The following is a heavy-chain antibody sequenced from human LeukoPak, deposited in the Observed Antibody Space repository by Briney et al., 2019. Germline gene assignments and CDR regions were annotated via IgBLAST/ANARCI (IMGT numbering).Heavy chain of an antibody. Sequence: PGRSLRLSCAASGFTFSSYGMHWVRQAPGKGLEWVAVIWYDGSNKYYADSVKGRLTISRDNSKNTLYLQMNSLRAEDTAVYYCARRWVVVAADYFDIWGQGTMVTVSS. J-gene: IGHJ3*02. CDR2: IWYDGSNK. CDR3: ARRWVVVAADYFDI. CDR1: GFTFSSYG. V-gene: IGHV3-33*01. D-gene: IGHD2-15*01.